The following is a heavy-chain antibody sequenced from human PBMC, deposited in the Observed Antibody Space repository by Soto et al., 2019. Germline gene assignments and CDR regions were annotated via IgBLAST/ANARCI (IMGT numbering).Heavy chain of an antibody. CDR3: AKEQKSGTYATDY. CDR1: GFTFSSYA. CDR2: ISGSGGST. Sequence: EVQLLESGGGLVQPGGSLRLSCAASGFTFSSYAMSWVRQAPGKGLEWVSTISGSGGSTYYADSVKGRFTIARDNSKNTLYLQMNSLRAEDTAVYYCAKEQKSGTYATDYWGQGTLVTVSS. V-gene: IGHV3-23*01. J-gene: IGHJ4*02. D-gene: IGHD1-26*01.